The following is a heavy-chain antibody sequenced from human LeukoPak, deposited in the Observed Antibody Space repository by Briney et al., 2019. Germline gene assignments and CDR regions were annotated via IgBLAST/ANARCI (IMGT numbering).Heavy chain of an antibody. CDR1: GGYMSSNY. CDR2: IHHTRGA. CDR3: ARVRDRYGETDY. Sequence: TLSLTCTVSGGYMSSNYWGWIRRPPGKGLEWIGYIHHTRGATYSPSLRSRLSLSIDTSRNQFSLRLNSVTPAYTAVYFCARVRDRYGETDYWGQGALVTVSS. D-gene: IGHD3-10*01. J-gene: IGHJ4*02. V-gene: IGHV4-59*01.